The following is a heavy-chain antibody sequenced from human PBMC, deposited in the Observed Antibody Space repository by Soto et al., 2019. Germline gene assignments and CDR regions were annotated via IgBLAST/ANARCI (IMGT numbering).Heavy chain of an antibody. CDR3: ARGQLVVVAATPSYWFDP. V-gene: IGHV4-34*01. Sequence: SETLSLTCAVYGGSLSGYYWSWIRQPPGKGLEWIGEINHSGSTNYNPSLKSRVTISVDTSKNQFSLKLSSVTAADTAVYYCARGQLVVVAATPSYWFDPWGQGTLVTVSS. J-gene: IGHJ5*02. CDR2: INHSGST. D-gene: IGHD2-15*01. CDR1: GGSLSGYY.